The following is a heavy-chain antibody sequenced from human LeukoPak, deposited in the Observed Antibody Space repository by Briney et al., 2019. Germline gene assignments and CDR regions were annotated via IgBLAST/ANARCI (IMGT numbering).Heavy chain of an antibody. D-gene: IGHD3-10*01. CDR3: ARATYYYGSGDYYYGMDV. V-gene: IGHV1-8*01. J-gene: IGHJ6*02. Sequence: ASVKVSCKASEYTFTSYDINWVRQATGQGLEWMGWMNPNSGNTGYAQKFQGRVTMTRNTSISTAYMELSSLRSEDTAVYYCARATYYYGSGDYYYGMDVWGQGTTVTVSS. CDR2: MNPNSGNT. CDR1: EYTFTSYD.